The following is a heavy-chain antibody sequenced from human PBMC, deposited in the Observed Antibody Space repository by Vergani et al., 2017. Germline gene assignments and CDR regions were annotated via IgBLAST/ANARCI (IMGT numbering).Heavy chain of an antibody. CDR3: ARLTWMEWLSQGFVHDAFDI. CDR1: GGSISSYY. Sequence: QVQLQESGPGLVKPSETLSLTCTVSGGSISSYYWSWIRQPPGKGLEWIGYIYYSGSTNYNPSLKSRVTISVDTSKNQFSLKLRSVTAADTAVYYCARLTWMEWLSQGFVHDAFDIWGQGTMVTVSS. V-gene: IGHV4-59*01. D-gene: IGHD5-12*01. J-gene: IGHJ3*02. CDR2: IYYSGST.